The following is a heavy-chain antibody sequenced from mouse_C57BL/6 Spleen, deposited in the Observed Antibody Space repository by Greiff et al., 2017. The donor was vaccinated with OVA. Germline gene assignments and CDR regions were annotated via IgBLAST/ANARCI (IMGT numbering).Heavy chain of an antibody. Sequence: QVQLQQSGAELVKPGASVTISCKASGYAFSSYWMNWVKQRPGKGLEWIGQIYPGDGDTNSTGQFKGKATMTEDKSSSTAYMQRSSLTSEDSAVYFCARSDYGYGPYYFDYWGQGTTLTVSS. D-gene: IGHD1-2*01. CDR2: IYPGDGDT. J-gene: IGHJ2*01. CDR1: GYAFSSYW. CDR3: ARSDYGYGPYYFDY. V-gene: IGHV1-80*01.